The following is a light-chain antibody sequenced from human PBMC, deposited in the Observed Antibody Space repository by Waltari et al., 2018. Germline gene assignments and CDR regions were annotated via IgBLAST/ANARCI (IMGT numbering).Light chain of an antibody. Sequence: DIVLTQSPATLSLSPGERATLSCRASQSVPTYLAWYHQKPGQAPRLLIYHISNRATGIPARFSGSGSGTDFTLTISSLEPEDFAVYFCQERSRWPFTFGQGTRLEFK. V-gene: IGKV3-11*01. CDR1: QSVPTY. CDR3: QERSRWPFT. J-gene: IGKJ5*01. CDR2: HIS.